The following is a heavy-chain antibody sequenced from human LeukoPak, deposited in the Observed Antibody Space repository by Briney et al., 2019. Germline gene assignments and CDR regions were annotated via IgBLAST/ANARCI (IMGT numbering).Heavy chain of an antibody. J-gene: IGHJ6*02. CDR1: GGSISSYY. CDR2: IYTSGST. D-gene: IGHD3-9*01. Sequence: PSETLSLTCTVSGGSISSYYWSWIRQPAGKGLEWIGRIYTSGSTNYNPSLKSRVTMSVDTSKNQFSLKLSSVTAADTAVYYCARDLGYFDWLLDITYYYGMDVWGQGTTVTVSS. V-gene: IGHV4-4*07. CDR3: ARDLGYFDWLLDITYYYGMDV.